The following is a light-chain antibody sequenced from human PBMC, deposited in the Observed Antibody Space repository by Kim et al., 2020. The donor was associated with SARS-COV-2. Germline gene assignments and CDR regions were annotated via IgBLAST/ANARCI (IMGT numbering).Light chain of an antibody. J-gene: IGKJ1*01. V-gene: IGKV3-20*01. CDR2: GAS. CDR3: QQYDTSLPT. Sequence: EIVLTQSPGTLSLSPGERATLSCRASQSVTSSYLAWYQQKPGQPPRLLIYGASNRATGIPDRFSGSGSGTDFTLTISRLESEDLAVYYYQQYDTSLPTFRQETKVDIK. CDR1: QSVTSSY.